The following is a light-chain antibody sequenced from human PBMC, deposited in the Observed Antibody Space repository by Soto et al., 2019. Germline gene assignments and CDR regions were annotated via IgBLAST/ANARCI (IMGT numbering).Light chain of an antibody. V-gene: IGKV3-20*01. Sequence: EIVLTQSPGTLSLSPGERATLSCRASQSVSNNYLAWYQQKPGQAPRLLISAASSRATAIPDRFSGSGSGTDFTLTISSLEPEDFEVYFCQQYGSAPLTFGQGTRLEIE. J-gene: IGKJ5*01. CDR2: AAS. CDR3: QQYGSAPLT. CDR1: QSVSNNY.